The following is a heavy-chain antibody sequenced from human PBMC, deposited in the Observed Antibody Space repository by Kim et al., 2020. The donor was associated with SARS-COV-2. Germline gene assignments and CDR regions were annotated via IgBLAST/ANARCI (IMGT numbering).Heavy chain of an antibody. CDR2: MNPNSGNT. Sequence: ASVKVSCKASGYTFTTHDINWVRQATGQGPEWMGWMNPNSGNTGYAQKFQGRVTMTRNTSISTAYMELSSLRSEDTAVYYCARILAPGIRHLVYWGHGTLVTVSS. CDR1: GYTFTTHD. D-gene: IGHD2-15*01. J-gene: IGHJ4*01. CDR3: ARILAPGIRHLVY. V-gene: IGHV1-8*01.